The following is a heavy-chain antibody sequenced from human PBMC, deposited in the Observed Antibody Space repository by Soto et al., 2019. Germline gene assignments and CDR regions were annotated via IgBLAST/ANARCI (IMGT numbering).Heavy chain of an antibody. CDR2: IRSKANSYAT. V-gene: IGHV3-73*02. J-gene: IGHJ4*02. D-gene: IGHD2-15*01. CDR1: GFTFSGSA. CDR3: TRCSGGSCPLDY. Sequence: EVQLVESGGGLVQPGGSLKLSCAASGFTFSGSAMHWVRQASGKGLEWVGRIRSKANSYATAYAASVKGRFTISRDDSKNTAYLQMNSLRTEDTAVYYCTRCSGGSCPLDYWGQGTLVTVSS.